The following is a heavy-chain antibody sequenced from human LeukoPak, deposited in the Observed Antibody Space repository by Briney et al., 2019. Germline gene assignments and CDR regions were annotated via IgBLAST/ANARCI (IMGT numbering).Heavy chain of an antibody. CDR1: GFTFDDYA. CDR3: AKDVAAAGGRSDY. V-gene: IGHV3-9*01. Sequence: PGRALRLSCAASGFTFDDYAMHRVRQAPGEGLEWGSGISWNSGSIGYADSVKGRFTISRDNAKNSLYLQMNSLRAEDTALYYCAKDVAAAGGRSDYWGQGTLVTVSS. J-gene: IGHJ4*02. CDR2: ISWNSGSI. D-gene: IGHD6-13*01.